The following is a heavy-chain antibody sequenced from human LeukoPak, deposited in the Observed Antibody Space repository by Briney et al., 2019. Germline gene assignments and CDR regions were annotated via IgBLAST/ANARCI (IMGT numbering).Heavy chain of an antibody. CDR1: GFSFRTYA. CDR3: VKESTSSGYYYAPDY. Sequence: GGSLRHSCAASGFSFRTYAMTWVRQAPGKGLEWVSSISGSGATTYNADPLKGRFTISRDNSENTLYLQMNSLRAEDTAVYYCVKESTSSGYYYAPDYWGQGTLVTVS. J-gene: IGHJ4*02. D-gene: IGHD3-22*01. V-gene: IGHV3-23*01. CDR2: ISGSGATT.